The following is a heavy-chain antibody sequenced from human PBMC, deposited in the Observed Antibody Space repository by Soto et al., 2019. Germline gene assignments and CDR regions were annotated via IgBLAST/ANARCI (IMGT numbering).Heavy chain of an antibody. Sequence: PGGPLRLSCAASGFTFSSYAMSWVRQAPGKGLEWVWSISGRGGSTYYADSVKGRFTISRDNSKNTLYVEMNSLRAEDTAVYYCAKGPYYYESTPIHYYGMDVWGQGTTVTVSS. J-gene: IGHJ6*02. CDR1: GFTFSSYA. D-gene: IGHD3-22*01. CDR2: ISGRGGST. CDR3: AKGPYYYESTPIHYYGMDV. V-gene: IGHV3-23*01.